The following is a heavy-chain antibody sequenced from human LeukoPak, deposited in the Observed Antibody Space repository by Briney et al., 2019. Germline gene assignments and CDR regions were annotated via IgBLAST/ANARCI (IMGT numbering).Heavy chain of an antibody. CDR3: ARRRYGSGSYHFDY. Sequence: SETLSLTCTVSGGSISSSSYYWGWIRQPPGKGLEWIGSIYYSGSTYYNPSLKSRVTISVDTSKNQFSLKLSSVTAADTAVYYCARRRYGSGSYHFDYWGQGTLVTVSS. CDR2: IYYSGST. CDR1: GGSISSSSYY. D-gene: IGHD3-10*01. J-gene: IGHJ4*02. V-gene: IGHV4-39*07.